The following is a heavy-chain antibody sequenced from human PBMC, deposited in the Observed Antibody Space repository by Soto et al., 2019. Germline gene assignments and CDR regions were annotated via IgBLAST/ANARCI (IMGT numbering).Heavy chain of an antibody. J-gene: IGHJ6*02. Sequence: QITLKESGPTLVKPTQTLTLTCTFSGFSLSTSGVGVAWIRQPPGKALEWLALIYWDDDKLYRPSLESRLTITKDTSKTQVVLTMTNMDSVDTATYYCAYLPCSGGSCYWFSFSGRDVWGQGTTVTVSS. CDR1: GFSLSTSGVG. CDR3: AYLPCSGGSCYWFSFSGRDV. CDR2: IYWDDDK. V-gene: IGHV2-5*02. D-gene: IGHD2-15*01.